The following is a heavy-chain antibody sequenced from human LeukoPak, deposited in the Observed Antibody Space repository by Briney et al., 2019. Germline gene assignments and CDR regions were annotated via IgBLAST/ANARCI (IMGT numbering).Heavy chain of an antibody. J-gene: IGHJ4*02. CDR3: ARDNFSSSWYYFDY. CDR1: GYTFTSYG. V-gene: IGHV1-2*06. D-gene: IGHD6-13*01. CDR2: ISPNSGGT. Sequence: ASVKVSCKASGYTFTSYGISWVRQAPGQGLEWMGRISPNSGGTNYAQKFQGRVTMTRDTSISTAYMELSRLRSDDTAVYYCARDNFSSSWYYFDYWGQGTLVTVSS.